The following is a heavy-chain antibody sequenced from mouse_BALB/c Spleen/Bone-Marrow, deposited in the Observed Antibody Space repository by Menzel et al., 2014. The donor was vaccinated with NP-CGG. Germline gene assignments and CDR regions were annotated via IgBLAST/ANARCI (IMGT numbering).Heavy chain of an antibody. CDR1: GYTFTTYW. Sequence: VQLQESGAELVKPGASVKLSCKASGYTFTTYWMHWVKLRPGQGFEWIGEINPTNGGTNYNEKFKRKATLTVEKFSSTAYMQLSSLTSEDSTVYYCAIWGRLAYWGQGTLVTVSA. V-gene: IGHV1S16*01. CDR3: AIWGRLAY. CDR2: INPTNGGT. J-gene: IGHJ3*01.